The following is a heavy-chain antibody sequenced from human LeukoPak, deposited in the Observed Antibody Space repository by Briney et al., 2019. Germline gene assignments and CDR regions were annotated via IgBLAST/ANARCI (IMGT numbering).Heavy chain of an antibody. CDR1: GFTFSSYA. V-gene: IGHV3-23*01. Sequence: PGGSLRLSCAASGFTFSSYAMSWVRQAPGKGLEWVSAISGSGGSTYYADSVKGRFTISRDNAKNSLYLQMNSLRAEDTAVYYCARDQVLGVYYYDSSGYSYYFDYWGQGTLVTVSS. CDR2: ISGSGGST. CDR3: ARDQVLGVYYYDSSGYSYYFDY. D-gene: IGHD3-22*01. J-gene: IGHJ4*02.